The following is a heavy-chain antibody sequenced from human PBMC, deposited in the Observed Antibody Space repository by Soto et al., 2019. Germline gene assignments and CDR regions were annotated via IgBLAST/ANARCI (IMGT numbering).Heavy chain of an antibody. V-gene: IGHV3-30*18. Sequence: QVQLVESGGGVVQPGRSLRLSCAASGFTFSSYGMHWVRQAPGKGLEWVAVISYDGSNKYYADSVKGRFTISRDNSKNTLYLQMNSLRAEDTAAYYCAKPSGSSWWMVTAPFGYWGQGTLVTVSS. CDR3: AKPSGSSWWMVTAPFGY. CDR1: GFTFSSYG. J-gene: IGHJ4*02. CDR2: ISYDGSNK. D-gene: IGHD6-13*01.